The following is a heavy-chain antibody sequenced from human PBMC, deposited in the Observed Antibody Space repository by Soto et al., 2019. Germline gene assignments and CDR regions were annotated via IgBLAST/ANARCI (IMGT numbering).Heavy chain of an antibody. CDR1: NGSISGFY. Sequence: ASETLSLTCSVSNGSISGFYWTWIRQPPGKILEWIGYIHYSGRTDYNPSLTSRATMSVDTSKNQFSLNLKSITAADTAVYYCVRVGVGIGNHFDSWGRGTLVTVSS. D-gene: IGHD1-26*01. CDR2: IHYSGRT. J-gene: IGHJ4*02. V-gene: IGHV4-59*12. CDR3: VRVGVGIGNHFDS.